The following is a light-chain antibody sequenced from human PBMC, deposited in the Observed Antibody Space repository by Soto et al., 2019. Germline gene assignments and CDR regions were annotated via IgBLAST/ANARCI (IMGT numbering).Light chain of an antibody. J-gene: IGKJ5*01. V-gene: IGKV3D-7*01. CDR2: GAS. CDR1: QTVSSGY. CDR3: QQDYDLPIT. Sequence: EIVMTQSPATLSLSPGEIATLSCRASQTVSSGYLSWYQQKPGQAPRLLIYGASTRATGIPTRFSGRGSGPDFTLTISSLQPEDFAVYYCQQDYDLPITFGQGTRLEIK.